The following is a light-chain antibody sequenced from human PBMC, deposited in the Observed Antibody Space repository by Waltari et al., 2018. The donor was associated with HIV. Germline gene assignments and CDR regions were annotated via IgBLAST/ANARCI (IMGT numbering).Light chain of an antibody. CDR2: DAS. CDR3: QQRSKWPPLT. J-gene: IGKJ4*01. CDR1: QSVTTY. Sequence: DIVLTQSPATLSLSPGERATLSCRASQSVTTYLAWYQQKPGQAPRLLIYDASNRASGIPARFSGSGSVTDFTLTISSLEPEDFAVYYCQQRSKWPPLTFGGGTKVEIK. V-gene: IGKV3-11*01.